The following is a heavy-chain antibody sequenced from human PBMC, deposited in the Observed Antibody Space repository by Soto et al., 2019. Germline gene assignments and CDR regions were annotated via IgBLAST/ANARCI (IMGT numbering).Heavy chain of an antibody. CDR1: GFTFSNAW. J-gene: IGHJ6*02. CDR2: IKSKTDGGTT. Sequence: PGGSLRLSCAASGFTFSNAWMSWVRQAPGKGLEWVGRIKSKTDGGTTDYAAPVKGRFTISRDDSKNTLYLQMNSLKTEDTAVYYCTTPSPRIEAAWGYYGMDVWGQGTTVTVSS. V-gene: IGHV3-15*01. D-gene: IGHD6-13*01. CDR3: TTPSPRIEAAWGYYGMDV.